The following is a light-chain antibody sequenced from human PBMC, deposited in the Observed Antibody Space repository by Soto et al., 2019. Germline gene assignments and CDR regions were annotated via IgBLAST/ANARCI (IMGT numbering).Light chain of an antibody. CDR1: SSDVGGYNS. CDR2: EVS. Sequence: QSALTQPASVSGSPGQSITISCTGTSSDVGGYNSVSWYQQHPGKAPKLMIYEVSNRPSGVSNRFSGSKSGNTASLTVSGLQAEDEADYYCSSFTSSSTLYVFGTGTKLTVL. CDR3: SSFTSSSTLYV. V-gene: IGLV2-14*01. J-gene: IGLJ1*01.